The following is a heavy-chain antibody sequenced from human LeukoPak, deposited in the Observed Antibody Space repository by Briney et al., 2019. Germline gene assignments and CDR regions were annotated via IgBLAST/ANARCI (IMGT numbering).Heavy chain of an antibody. CDR3: ASFAGYGGNSLDF. J-gene: IGHJ4*02. Sequence: ASVTVSCKASGGTFSSYAISWVRQAPGQGLEWMGRINPNSGDTNYAQKFQGRVTMTRDTSISTAYMELSSLRSDDTAVYYCASFAGYGGNSLDFWGQGTLVTVSS. D-gene: IGHD4-23*01. CDR1: GGTFSSYA. CDR2: INPNSGDT. V-gene: IGHV1-2*06.